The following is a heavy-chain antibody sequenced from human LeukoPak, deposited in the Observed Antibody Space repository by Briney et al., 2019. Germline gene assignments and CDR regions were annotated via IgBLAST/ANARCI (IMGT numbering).Heavy chain of an antibody. CDR1: GFTFSSYE. D-gene: IGHD2-15*01. V-gene: IGHV3-48*03. CDR2: ISSSGGSI. J-gene: IGHJ4*02. CDR3: ARQISRYCSGGSCYSGWEFYFDY. Sequence: GGSLRLSCAASGFTFSSYEMNWVRQAPGEGLEWVLYISSSGGSIHYADSVKGRFTISRDNAKNSLYLQMNSLRAEDTAVYHCARQISRYCSGGSCYSGWEFYFDYWGQGTPVTVSS.